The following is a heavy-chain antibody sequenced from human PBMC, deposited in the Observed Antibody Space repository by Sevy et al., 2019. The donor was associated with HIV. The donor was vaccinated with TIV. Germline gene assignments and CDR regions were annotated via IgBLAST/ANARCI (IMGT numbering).Heavy chain of an antibody. Sequence: GGSLRLSCAASGFTFSSYGMHWVRQAPGKGLEWVAVIWYDGSKKYYADSVKGRLTISRDNSKNTLYLQMNSLRAEDTAVYYCARDSHAWYYDFWSGYGYWGQGTLVTVSS. CDR3: ARDSHAWYYDFWSGYGY. J-gene: IGHJ4*02. D-gene: IGHD3-3*01. CDR2: IWYDGSKK. V-gene: IGHV3-33*01. CDR1: GFTFSSYG.